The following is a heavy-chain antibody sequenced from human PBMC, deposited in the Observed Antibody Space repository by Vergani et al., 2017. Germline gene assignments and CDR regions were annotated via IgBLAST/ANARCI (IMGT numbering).Heavy chain of an antibody. CDR1: GYSISSGYF. CDR2: IDLTGRM. D-gene: IGHD2-15*01. CDR3: ARDGSSPAEIDPKNAFHV. Sequence: QVQLQESGPRLVKPSETLSLICSVSGYSISSGYFWVWIRQSPGKGLEWLGTIDLTGRMHLSPSLKSRLTISVDTTKNQFSLRLTSATAPDTAVYFCARDGSSPAEIDPKNAFHVWGQGTRVSV. V-gene: IGHV4-38-2*02. J-gene: IGHJ3*01.